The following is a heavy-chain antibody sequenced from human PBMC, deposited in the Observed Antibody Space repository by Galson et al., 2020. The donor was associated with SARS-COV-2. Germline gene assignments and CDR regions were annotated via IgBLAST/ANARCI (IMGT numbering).Heavy chain of an antibody. J-gene: IGHJ6*03. V-gene: IGHV4-34*12. CDR1: GASFSNYY. CDR2: IIHSGST. Sequence: SETLSLTCAVYGASFSNYYWTWTRQSPGKGLEWIGEIIHSGSTDYNPSLKSRVTISVDTSKNQFSLKLSTVTAADTAVYYCARGRKQQLINYYYYMDVWGKGTTVTVSS. D-gene: IGHD6-13*01. CDR3: ARGRKQQLINYYYYMDV.